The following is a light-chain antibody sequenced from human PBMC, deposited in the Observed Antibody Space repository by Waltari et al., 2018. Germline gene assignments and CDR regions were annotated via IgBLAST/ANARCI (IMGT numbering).Light chain of an antibody. Sequence: QSVLTQPPSASGTPGQRVTISCSGSTSNIGSNPVTWYQQLPGTAPKLLIYTNNQRPSGVPDRFSGSKSGTSASLAISGLQSEDEAHYYCSSYTSSSTLVFGSGTKVTVL. CDR2: TNN. V-gene: IGLV1-44*01. CDR1: TSNIGSNP. J-gene: IGLJ6*01. CDR3: SSYTSSSTLV.